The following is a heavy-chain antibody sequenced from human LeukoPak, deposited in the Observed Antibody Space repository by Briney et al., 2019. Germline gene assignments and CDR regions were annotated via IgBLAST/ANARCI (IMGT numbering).Heavy chain of an antibody. V-gene: IGHV3-23*01. CDR1: GFTFSSYA. CDR2: ISGSGGST. J-gene: IGHJ3*02. D-gene: IGHD2-2*01. Sequence: GGSLRLSCAASGFTFSSYAMSWVRQAPGKGLEWVSAISGSGGSTYYADSVKGRFTISRGNSKNTLYQQMNSLRAEDTAVYYCAKDLGNDIVVVPAAMRVDAFDIWGQGTMVTVSS. CDR3: AKDLGNDIVVVPAAMRVDAFDI.